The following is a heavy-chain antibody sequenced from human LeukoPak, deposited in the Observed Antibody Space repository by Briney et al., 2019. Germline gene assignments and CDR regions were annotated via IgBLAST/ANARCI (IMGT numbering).Heavy chain of an antibody. V-gene: IGHV3-64D*06. D-gene: IGHD3-10*01. CDR1: GFTFSRYT. Sequence: GGSLRLSCSASGFTFSRYTMHWVRQAPGKGLEYVSAISSNGVNTYYADSVKGRFTISRDNSKNTLYLQMSSLRTEDTAVYYCVKDRSPSGNFYNPIDYWGQGTLVTVSS. J-gene: IGHJ4*02. CDR3: VKDRSPSGNFYNPIDY. CDR2: ISSNGVNT.